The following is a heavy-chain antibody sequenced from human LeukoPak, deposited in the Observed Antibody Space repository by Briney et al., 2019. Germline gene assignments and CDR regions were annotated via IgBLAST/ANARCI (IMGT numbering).Heavy chain of an antibody. D-gene: IGHD3-22*01. CDR3: ARSRRPYDSSGYGVLDAFDI. Sequence: PSETLSLTCTVSGGSISSYYWSWIRQPPGKGLEWIGYIYYSGSTNYNPSLKSRVTISVDTSKNQFSLKLSSVTAADTAVYYCARSRRPYDSSGYGVLDAFDIWGQGTMVTVSS. J-gene: IGHJ3*02. V-gene: IGHV4-59*12. CDR1: GGSISSYY. CDR2: IYYSGST.